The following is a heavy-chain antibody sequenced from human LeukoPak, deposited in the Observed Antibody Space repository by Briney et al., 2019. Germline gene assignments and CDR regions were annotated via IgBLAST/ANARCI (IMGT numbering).Heavy chain of an antibody. J-gene: IGHJ4*02. CDR3: ARHAGAKRLYYFDY. V-gene: IGHV4-59*08. CDR1: GGSISTFY. Sequence: SETLSLTCTVSGGSISTFYWSWIRQPPGKGLEWIGYIYYNGITNYNPSLKSRVTISVDTSKNQFSLKLSSVTAADTAVYYCARHAGAKRLYYFDYWGQGTLVTVSS. D-gene: IGHD7-27*01. CDR2: IYYNGIT.